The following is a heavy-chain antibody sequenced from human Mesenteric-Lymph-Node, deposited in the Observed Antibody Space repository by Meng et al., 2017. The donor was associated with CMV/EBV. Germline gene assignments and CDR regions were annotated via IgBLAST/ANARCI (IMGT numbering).Heavy chain of an antibody. J-gene: IGHJ4*02. Sequence: GESLKISCAASGFTFSSYSMNWVRQAPGKGLEWVSSISSSSSYKYYADSVKGRFTISRDNAKNSLYLQMNSLRAEDTAVYYCARVDYWGQGTLVTV. CDR2: ISSSSSYK. CDR1: GFTFSSYS. V-gene: IGHV3-21*01. CDR3: ARVDY.